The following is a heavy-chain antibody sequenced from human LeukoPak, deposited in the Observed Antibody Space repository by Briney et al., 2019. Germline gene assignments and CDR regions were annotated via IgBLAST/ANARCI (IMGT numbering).Heavy chain of an antibody. J-gene: IGHJ4*02. V-gene: IGHV4-59*01. CDR2: IYYSGTT. Sequence: SETLSLTCSVSGGSLYRYYWTWIRQPPGKGRGGMGHIYYSGTTNYNPSLKSRVTMSIDTSKNQFSLKLESVTAADTAAYYCARAGTVVGADFDYWGQGTLVSVSS. CDR3: ARAGTVVGADFDY. CDR1: GGSLYRYY. D-gene: IGHD1-26*01.